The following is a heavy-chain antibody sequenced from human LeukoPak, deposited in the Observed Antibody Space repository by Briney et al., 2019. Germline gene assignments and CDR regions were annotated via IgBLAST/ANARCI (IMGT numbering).Heavy chain of an antibody. CDR2: FYTNDNT. V-gene: IGHV4-61*02. CDR1: GGSVNSGRYH. Sequence: PSQTLSLTCTVSGGSVNSGRYHWTWIRQPAGKGLEWIGRFYTNDNTNYNPSLESRVSISLDTSKSQFYLQLTSVTAADTAVYFCARGVVTDDYYMDVWGKGTTVTVSS. CDR3: ARGVVTDDYYMDV. J-gene: IGHJ6*03. D-gene: IGHD2-21*02.